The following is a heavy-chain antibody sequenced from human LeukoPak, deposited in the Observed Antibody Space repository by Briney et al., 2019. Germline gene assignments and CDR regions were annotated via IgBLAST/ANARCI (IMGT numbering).Heavy chain of an antibody. D-gene: IGHD2-21*02. CDR2: IYSGGPT. CDR3: ARRGDGGRAFDI. J-gene: IGHJ3*02. CDR1: GFTVSSKY. V-gene: IGHV3-66*01. Sequence: GGSLRLSCAASGFTVSSKYMTWVRQAPGKGLEWVSVIYSGGPTYYADSVKGRVTTSRDNSENTVYLQMNSLRVEDTAMYYCARRGDGGRAFDIWGQGTMVTVSS.